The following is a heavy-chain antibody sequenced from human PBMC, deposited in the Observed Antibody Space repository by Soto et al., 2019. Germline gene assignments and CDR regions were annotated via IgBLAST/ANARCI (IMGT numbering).Heavy chain of an antibody. CDR2: TKSKTDGGTT. Sequence: TGGSLRLSCAASGFTFSNAWMSWVRQAPGKGLEWVGRTKSKTDGGTTDYAAPVKGRFTISRDDSKNTLYLQMNSLKTEDTAVYYCTTHYSSSWGYYYYGMDVWGQGTTVTVSS. V-gene: IGHV3-15*01. CDR3: TTHYSSSWGYYYYGMDV. CDR1: GFTFSNAW. J-gene: IGHJ6*02. D-gene: IGHD6-6*01.